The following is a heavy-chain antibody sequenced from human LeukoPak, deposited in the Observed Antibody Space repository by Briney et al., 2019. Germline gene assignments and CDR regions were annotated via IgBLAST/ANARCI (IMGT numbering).Heavy chain of an antibody. CDR1: GFTFSSYE. D-gene: IGHD3/OR15-3a*01. J-gene: IGHJ4*02. CDR3: ARSGTSYPYY. CDR2: ISSSGSTI. V-gene: IGHV3-48*03. Sequence: SGGSLRLSCAASGFTFSSYEMNWVRQAPGKGLEWVSYISSSGSTIYYADSVKGRFTISRDNAKNSLYLQMNSLRAEDTAVYYCARSGTSYPYYWGQGTLVTVSS.